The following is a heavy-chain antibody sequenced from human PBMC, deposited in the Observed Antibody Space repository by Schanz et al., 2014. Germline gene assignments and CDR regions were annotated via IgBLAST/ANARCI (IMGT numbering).Heavy chain of an antibody. D-gene: IGHD1-26*01. CDR1: GGSISSSTYY. CDR3: ASVPEPGWFDP. Sequence: QLQLQESGPGLVKPSETLSLTCTVSGGSISSSTYYWVWIRQPPGTGLEWIGSIYYRGNPVYNPSLTSHVSISLDTAKTQFFLNLTALTAADTAVYYCASVPEPGWFDPWGQGTLVTVSS. CDR2: IYYRGNP. J-gene: IGHJ5*02. V-gene: IGHV4-39*07.